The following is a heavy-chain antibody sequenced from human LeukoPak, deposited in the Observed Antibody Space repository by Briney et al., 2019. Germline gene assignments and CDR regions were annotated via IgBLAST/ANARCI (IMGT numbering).Heavy chain of an antibody. CDR1: GFTFSSYG. J-gene: IGHJ4*02. D-gene: IGHD6-19*01. Sequence: PGGSLRLSCAASGFTFSSYGMSWVRQAPGKGLEWVSAISGSGGSTYYADSVKGRFTISRDNSKNTLYLQMNSLRAEDTAVYYCAKVYSSGLRTHFDYWGQGTLVTVSS. CDR3: AKVYSSGLRTHFDY. V-gene: IGHV3-23*01. CDR2: ISGSGGST.